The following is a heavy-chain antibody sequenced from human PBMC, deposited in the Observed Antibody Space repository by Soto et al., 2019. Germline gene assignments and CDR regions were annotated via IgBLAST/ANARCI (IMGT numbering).Heavy chain of an antibody. CDR2: ISGSGGST. CDR3: AKCPDGAGRTKTYYFDY. D-gene: IGHD2-8*01. V-gene: IGHV3-23*01. CDR1: GFTFSSYA. J-gene: IGHJ4*02. Sequence: EVQLLESGGGLVQPGGSLRLSCAASGFTFSSYAMSRVRQAPGKGLEWVSAISGSGGSTYYADSVKGRFTISRDNSKNTLYLQMNSLRAEDTAVYYCAKCPDGAGRTKTYYFDYWGQGTLVTVSS.